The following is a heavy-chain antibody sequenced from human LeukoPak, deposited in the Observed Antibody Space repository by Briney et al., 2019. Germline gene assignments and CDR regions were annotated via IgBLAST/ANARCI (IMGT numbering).Heavy chain of an antibody. CDR3: ARTTMVRGTYYMDV. Sequence: SETLSLTCTVSGGSISSFYWSWIRQPPGKGLQWIGCIHYSGSTNYNPSLKSRVTISVDTSKNQFSLKLSSVTAADTAVYYCARTTMVRGTYYMDVWGKGTTVTISS. D-gene: IGHD3-10*01. CDR1: GGSISSFY. V-gene: IGHV4-59*01. CDR2: IHYSGST. J-gene: IGHJ6*03.